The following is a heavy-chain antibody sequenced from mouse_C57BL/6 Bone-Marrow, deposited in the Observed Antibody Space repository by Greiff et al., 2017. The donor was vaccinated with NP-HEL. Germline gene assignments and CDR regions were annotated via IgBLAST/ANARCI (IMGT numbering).Heavy chain of an antibody. J-gene: IGHJ3*01. Sequence: VQLQQSVAELVRPGASVKLSCTASGFNIKNTYMHWVKQRPEQGLEWIGRIDPANGNTKYAPKFQGKATITADTSSNTAYLPLSSLTSEDTAIYYCARSDYYGSSYVWFAYWGQGTLVTVSA. CDR2: IDPANGNT. CDR1: GFNIKNTY. V-gene: IGHV14-3*01. CDR3: ARSDYYGSSYVWFAY. D-gene: IGHD1-1*01.